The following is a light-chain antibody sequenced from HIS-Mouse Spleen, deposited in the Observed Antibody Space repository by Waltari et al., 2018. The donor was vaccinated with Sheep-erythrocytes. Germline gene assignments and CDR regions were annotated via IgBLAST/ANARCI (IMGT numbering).Light chain of an antibody. CDR3: SSYAGSNNWV. V-gene: IGLV2-8*01. CDR1: SRDVGGYNY. CDR2: EVS. J-gene: IGLJ3*02. Sequence: QSALTQPPSASGSPGQSVTISSTGPSRDVGGYNYVSWYQQHPGKAPKLMIYEVSKRPSGVPDRFSGSKSGNTASLTVSGLQAEDEADYYCSSYAGSNNWVFGGGTKLTVL.